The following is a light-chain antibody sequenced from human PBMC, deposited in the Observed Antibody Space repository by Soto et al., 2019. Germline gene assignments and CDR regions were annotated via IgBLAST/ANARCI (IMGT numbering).Light chain of an antibody. CDR1: SSNIGSNT. V-gene: IGLV1-44*01. CDR3: AAWDDSLNGVV. Sequence: QSVLTQPPSASGTPGQRVTVSCSGSSSNIGSNTVNWHQQLPGTAPKLLIYNNDRRPSGVPDRFSGSKSGTSASLAISGLQSEDEADYFCAAWDDSLNGVVFGGGTQLTVL. J-gene: IGLJ2*01. CDR2: NND.